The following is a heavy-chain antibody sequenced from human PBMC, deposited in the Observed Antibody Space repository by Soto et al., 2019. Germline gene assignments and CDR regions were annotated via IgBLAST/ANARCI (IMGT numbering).Heavy chain of an antibody. D-gene: IGHD5-18*01. CDR1: GFTFSNYG. V-gene: IGHV3-30*18. CDR2: ISHDGSNT. J-gene: IGHJ4*02. Sequence: QVQLVQSGGNVVQPGRSLRLSCAASGFTFSNYGMHWVRQAPGEGLEWLAFISHDGSNTYYADSVKGRFTISRDNSKNTLYLQMNSLRAEDTAVFYCAKEPTIQLWLHYFDYWGQGTLVTVSS. CDR3: AKEPTIQLWLHYFDY.